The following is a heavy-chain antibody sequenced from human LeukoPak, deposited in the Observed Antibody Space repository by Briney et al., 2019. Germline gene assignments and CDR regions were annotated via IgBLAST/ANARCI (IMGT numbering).Heavy chain of an antibody. CDR1: GYTFTGYY. J-gene: IGHJ3*02. CDR2: INPNSGGT. Sequence: ASVKVSCKASGYTFTGYYMHWVRQAPGQGLEWMGWINPNSGGTNYAQKFQGWVTMTRDTSISTAYMELSRLRSDDTAVYYCARNYCSSTSCQGWDAFDIWGKGQWSPSLQ. D-gene: IGHD2-2*01. CDR3: ARNYCSSTSCQGWDAFDI. V-gene: IGHV1-2*04.